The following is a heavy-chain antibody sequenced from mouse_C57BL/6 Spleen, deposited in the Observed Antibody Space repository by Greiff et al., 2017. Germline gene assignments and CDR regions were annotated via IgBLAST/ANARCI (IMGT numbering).Heavy chain of an antibody. V-gene: IGHV6-6*01. Sequence: EVMLVESGGGLVQPGGSMKLSCAASGFTFSDAWMDWVRQSPEKGLEWVAEIRNKANNHATYYAESVKGRFTISRDDSKSIVYLQMNSLRAEDTGIYYCTGPNYYGSPWFAYWGQGTLVTVSA. CDR1: GFTFSDAW. CDR3: TGPNYYGSPWFAY. D-gene: IGHD1-1*01. J-gene: IGHJ3*01. CDR2: IRNKANNHAT.